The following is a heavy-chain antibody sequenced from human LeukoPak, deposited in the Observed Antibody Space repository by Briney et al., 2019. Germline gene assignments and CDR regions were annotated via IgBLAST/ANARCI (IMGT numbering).Heavy chain of an antibody. D-gene: IGHD1-1*01. V-gene: IGHV3-23*01. Sequence: GGSLRLSCAASGFTFSSYAMSWVRQAPGKGLEWVSGISGSGGSTDYTDSVKGRFTISRDSSKNTVNLQLNSPRVEDTATYYCARTGNGRVYDLWGQGTLVTVSS. CDR1: GFTFSSYA. CDR2: ISGSGGST. CDR3: ARTGNGRVYDL. J-gene: IGHJ4*02.